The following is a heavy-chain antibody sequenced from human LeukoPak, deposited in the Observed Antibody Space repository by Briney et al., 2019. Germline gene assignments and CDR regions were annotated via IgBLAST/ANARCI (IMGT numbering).Heavy chain of an antibody. V-gene: IGHV3-74*01. J-gene: IGHJ4*02. CDR2: INSDGSST. D-gene: IGHD6-13*01. CDR3: AREYSSSWYSIYFDY. CDR1: GFTFSSYW. Sequence: PGGSLRLSCGASGFTFSSYWMHWVRQAPGKGLVWVSRINSDGSSTSYADSVKGRFTISRDNAKNTLYVQMNNLRAEDTAVYYCAREYSSSWYSIYFDYWGQGTLVTVSS.